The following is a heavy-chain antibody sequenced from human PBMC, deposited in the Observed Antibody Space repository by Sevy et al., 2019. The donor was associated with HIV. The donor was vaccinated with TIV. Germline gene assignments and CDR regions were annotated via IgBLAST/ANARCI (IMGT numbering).Heavy chain of an antibody. V-gene: IGHV3-21*01. CDR1: GFSFSSYA. D-gene: IGHD4-17*01. J-gene: IGHJ3*01. CDR3: ARHTVTTIRCAFDF. CDR2: ISSTPGYI. Sequence: GGSLRLSCAASGFSFSSYAMNWVRLAPGKGLEWVSSISSTPGYIYYADSVKGRFTISRDNAKNSLYLQMNSLRAEDTAVYHCARHTVTTIRCAFDFWGQGTMVTVSS.